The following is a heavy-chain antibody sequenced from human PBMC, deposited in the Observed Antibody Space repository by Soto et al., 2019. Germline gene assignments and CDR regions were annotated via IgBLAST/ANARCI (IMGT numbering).Heavy chain of an antibody. CDR1: GYTFTGYY. V-gene: IGHV1-2*02. Sequence: ASVKVSCKASGYTFTGYYMHWVRQAPGQGLEWMGWINPNSGGTNYAQKFQGRVTMTRDTSISTAYMELSRLRSDDTAVYYCARDSTHPLWRGYYWRNGDSHAFDYWGQGTLVTVSS. D-gene: IGHD3-3*01. CDR2: INPNSGGT. J-gene: IGHJ4*02. CDR3: ARDSTHPLWRGYYWRNGDSHAFDY.